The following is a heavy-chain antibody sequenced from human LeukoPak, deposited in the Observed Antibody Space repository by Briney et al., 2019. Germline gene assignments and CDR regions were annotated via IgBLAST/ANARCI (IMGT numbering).Heavy chain of an antibody. CDR2: IYPGDSDI. V-gene: IGHV5-51*01. CDR3: ARLLGAYDRAPFDY. CDR1: GYSFTTYW. D-gene: IGHD5-12*01. J-gene: IGHJ4*02. Sequence: GESLKISCKGSGYSFTTYWIGWLRQLPGKGLEWMGIIYPGDSDIRYSPSFQGQVTISADKSISTAYLQWSSLKASDTAMYYCARLLGAYDRAPFDYWGQGTLVTVSS.